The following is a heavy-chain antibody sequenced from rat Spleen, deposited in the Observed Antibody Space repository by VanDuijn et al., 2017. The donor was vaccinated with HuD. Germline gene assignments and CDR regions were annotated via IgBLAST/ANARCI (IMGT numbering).Heavy chain of an antibody. D-gene: IGHD4-3*01. CDR1: GFTFRNYD. J-gene: IGHJ3*01. Sequence: EVQLVESGGDLVQPGRSLKLSCAASGFTFRNYDMAWVRQAPTKGLEWVASIRPSGGSTYYRDSVKGGFTVARDNTKSTLYLQMDSLRSEDTAPYYCARQDTSGYSNWFAYWGQGTLVTVSS. CDR3: ARQDTSGYSNWFAY. V-gene: IGHV5-25*01. CDR2: IRPSGGST.